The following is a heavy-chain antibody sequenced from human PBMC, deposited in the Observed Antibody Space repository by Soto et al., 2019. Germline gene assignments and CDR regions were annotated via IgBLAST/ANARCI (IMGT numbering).Heavy chain of an antibody. CDR2: ISAYNGNT. J-gene: IGHJ6*02. D-gene: IGHD2-8*01. V-gene: IGHV1-18*01. Sequence: GSVKVSCKASGYTFTSYGISWVRQAPGQGLEWMGWISAYNGNTNYAQKLQGRVTMTTDTSTSTAYMELRSLRSDDRAVYYCAKNGQPPYYYYGMDVWGQGTTVTVS. CDR1: GYTFTSYG. CDR3: AKNGQPPYYYYGMDV.